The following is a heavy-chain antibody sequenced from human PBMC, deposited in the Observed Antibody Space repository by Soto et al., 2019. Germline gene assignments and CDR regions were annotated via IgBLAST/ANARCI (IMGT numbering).Heavy chain of an antibody. CDR2: IYYSGST. J-gene: IGHJ6*02. Sequence: PSETLSLTCTVSGGSISSGDYYWSWIRQPPGKGLEWIGYIYYSGSTYYNPSLKSRVTISVDTSKNQFSLKLSSVTAADTAVYYCARESDYGDPAGGGHYYYGMDVWGQGTAVT. CDR3: ARESDYGDPAGGGHYYYGMDV. CDR1: GGSISSGDYY. D-gene: IGHD4-17*01. V-gene: IGHV4-30-4*01.